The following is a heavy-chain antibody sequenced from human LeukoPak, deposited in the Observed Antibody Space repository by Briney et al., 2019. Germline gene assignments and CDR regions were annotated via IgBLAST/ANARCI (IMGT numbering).Heavy chain of an antibody. CDR1: GGSISSGDYY. V-gene: IGHV4-30-4*01. CDR3: ARENAGSLLLWFGEAPLGSGMDV. CDR2: IYYSGST. D-gene: IGHD3-10*01. Sequence: SETLSLTCTVSGGSISSGDYYWSWIREPPGKGLEWIGYIYYSGSTYYNPSLKSRVTISVDTSKNQLSLKLSSVTAADTAVYYCARENAGSLLLWFGEAPLGSGMDVWGQGTTVTVSS. J-gene: IGHJ6*02.